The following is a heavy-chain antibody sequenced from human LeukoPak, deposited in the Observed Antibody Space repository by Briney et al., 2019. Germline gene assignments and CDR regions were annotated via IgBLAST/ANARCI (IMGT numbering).Heavy chain of an antibody. CDR3: AREGQQLVLGFDY. J-gene: IGHJ4*02. Sequence: GGSLRLSCAASGFTFSRVSMHWVRQAPGKGLEWVAFISDNEKRKYYTDSVKGRFTISRDNSRNTLSLQMNSLRGEDTAVYYCAREGQQLVLGFDYWGQGTLVTVSS. V-gene: IGHV3-30*04. CDR2: ISDNEKRK. CDR1: GFTFSRVS. D-gene: IGHD6-13*01.